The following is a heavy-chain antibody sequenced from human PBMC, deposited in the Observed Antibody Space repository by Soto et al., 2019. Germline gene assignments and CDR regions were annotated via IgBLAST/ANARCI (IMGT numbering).Heavy chain of an antibody. CDR3: AKDPQEYSSSSLSDY. D-gene: IGHD6-6*01. J-gene: IGHJ4*02. CDR2: ISGSGGST. V-gene: IGHV3-23*01. Sequence: EVQLLESGGGLVQPGGSLRLSCAASGFTFSSYAMSWVRQAPGKGLEWVSAISGSGGSTYYADSVKGRFTIFRDNSKNTPYLQMNSLRAEDTAVYYCAKDPQEYSSSSLSDYWGQGTLVTVSS. CDR1: GFTFSSYA.